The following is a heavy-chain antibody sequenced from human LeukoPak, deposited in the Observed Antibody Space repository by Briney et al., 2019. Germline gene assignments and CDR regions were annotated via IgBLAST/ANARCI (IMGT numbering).Heavy chain of an antibody. D-gene: IGHD4-11*01. CDR2: INPNSGGT. V-gene: IGHV1-2*02. Sequence: ASVKVSCKASGYTFTGYYMHWVRQAPGQGLGWMGWINPNSGGTICAQKFQGRVTMTRDTSISTAYMDLSRLRSDDTAMYYCAKGTTVVPNFDYWGQGTLVTVSS. J-gene: IGHJ4*02. CDR1: GYTFTGYY. CDR3: AKGTTVVPNFDY.